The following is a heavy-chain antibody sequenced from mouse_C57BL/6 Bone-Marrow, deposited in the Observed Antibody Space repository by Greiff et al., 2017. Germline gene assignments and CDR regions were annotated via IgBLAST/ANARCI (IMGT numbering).Heavy chain of an antibody. V-gene: IGHV1-81*01. CDR3: ESFITTVVHYYAMDY. CDR1: GYTFTSYG. CDR2: IYPRSGNT. Sequence: QVQLQQSGAELARPGASVKLSCKASGYTFTSYGISWVKQRTGQGLEWIGEIYPRSGNTYYNEKFKGKATLTADKSSSTAYMELRSLTSEDSAVYFCESFITTVVHYYAMDYWGQGTSVTGSS. J-gene: IGHJ4*01. D-gene: IGHD1-1*01.